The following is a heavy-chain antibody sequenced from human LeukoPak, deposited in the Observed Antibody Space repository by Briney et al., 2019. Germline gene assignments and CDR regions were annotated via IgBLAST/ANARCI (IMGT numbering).Heavy chain of an antibody. CDR1: GNYW. J-gene: IGHJ4*02. D-gene: IGHD2/OR15-2a*01. V-gene: IGHV3-74*01. CDR2: INSDGSWT. Sequence: GGSLRLSCAASGNYWMHWVRQVPGKGLVWVSHINSDGSWTSYADSVKGRFTISKDNAKNTVYLQMNSLRAEDTAVYYCVSFYETYWGRGTLVIVSS. CDR3: VSFYETY.